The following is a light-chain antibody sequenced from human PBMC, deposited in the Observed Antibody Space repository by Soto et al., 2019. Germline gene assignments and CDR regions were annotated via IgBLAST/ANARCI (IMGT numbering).Light chain of an antibody. CDR3: QQRSNWPKT. Sequence: EIVLTQSPATLSLSPGERATLSCRASQSVSSYLAWYQQKPGQAPRLLIYDASNRATGIPARFSGSGSRTDFTLTISSLEPEDFSFYYCQQRSNWPKTFGQGTKVEIK. CDR1: QSVSSY. V-gene: IGKV3-11*01. CDR2: DAS. J-gene: IGKJ1*01.